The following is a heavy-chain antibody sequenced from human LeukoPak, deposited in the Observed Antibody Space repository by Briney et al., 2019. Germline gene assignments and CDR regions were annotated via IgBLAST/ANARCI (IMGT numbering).Heavy chain of an antibody. V-gene: IGHV5-51*01. CDR2: IYPGDSDT. CDR1: GFSFTSDW. D-gene: IGHD6-6*01. CDR3: ARKEYSSGSFDY. Sequence: GESLKISCKGSGFSFTSDWIGWVRLMPGKGLEWMGIIYPGDSDTRYSPSFQGQVTISADKSISTAYLQWSSLKASDTAMYYCARKEYSSGSFDYWGQGTLVTVSS. J-gene: IGHJ4*02.